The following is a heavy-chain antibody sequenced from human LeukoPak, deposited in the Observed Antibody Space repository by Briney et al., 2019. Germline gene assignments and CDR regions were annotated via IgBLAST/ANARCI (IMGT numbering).Heavy chain of an antibody. CDR2: IYHGRSA. V-gene: IGHV4-38-2*02. CDR3: VRDDMWSGYYYFDY. D-gene: IGHD3-3*01. CDR1: GYFISSGYY. J-gene: IGHJ4*02. Sequence: SETLSLTCTVSGYFISSGYYWGWIRQPPGRGLEWIGSIYHGRSAFYNPSLRSRVTISVDTSKNQFSLKLTSVTAADTAVYYCVRDDMWSGYYYFDYWGQGTLVTVSS.